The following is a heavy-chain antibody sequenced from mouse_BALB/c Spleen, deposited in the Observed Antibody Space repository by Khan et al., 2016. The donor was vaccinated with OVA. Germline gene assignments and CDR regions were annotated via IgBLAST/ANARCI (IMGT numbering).Heavy chain of an antibody. V-gene: IGHV5-17*02. D-gene: IGHD1-1*01. CDR1: GFTFNSYG. Sequence: EVQLVESGGGLVQPGGSRKLSCAASGFTFNSYGMHWVRQAPEKGLEWVAYISGDSNTIYYTDTVKGRFTISRDNPKNTLFLQMTSLMSEDTAMYYCATSYFHGYYFDYWGPGTTLTVS. CDR2: ISGDSNTI. CDR3: ATSYFHGYYFDY. J-gene: IGHJ2*01.